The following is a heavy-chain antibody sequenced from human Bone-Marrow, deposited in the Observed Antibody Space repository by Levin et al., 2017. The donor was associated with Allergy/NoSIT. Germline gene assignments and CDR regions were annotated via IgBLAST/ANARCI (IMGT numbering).Heavy chain of an antibody. CDR1: GFTFSDYY. J-gene: IGHJ4*02. CDR3: ARPPYPPKGNIVVVPAAIRFGRFDY. V-gene: IGHV3-11*01. CDR2: ISSSGSTI. Sequence: GESLKISCAASGFTFSDYYMSWIRQAPGKGLEWVSYISSSGSTIYYADSVKGRFTISRDNAKNSLYLQMNSLRAEDTAVYYCARPPYPPKGNIVVVPAAIRFGRFDYWGQGTLVTVSS. D-gene: IGHD2-2*02.